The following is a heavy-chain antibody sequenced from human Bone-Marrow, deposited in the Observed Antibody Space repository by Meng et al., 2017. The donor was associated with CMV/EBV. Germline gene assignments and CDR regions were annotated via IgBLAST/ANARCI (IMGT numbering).Heavy chain of an antibody. CDR3: AKDLYLRSTSCLHY. CDR1: GFTFSSYE. D-gene: IGHD2-2*01. J-gene: IGHJ4*02. V-gene: IGHV3-48*03. Sequence: LSLTCAASGFTFSSYEMNWVRQAPGKGLEWVSYISSSGSTIYYADSVKGRFTISRDNAKNSLYLQMNSLRAEDTAVYYCAKDLYLRSTSCLHYWGQGTLVTVS. CDR2: ISSSGSTI.